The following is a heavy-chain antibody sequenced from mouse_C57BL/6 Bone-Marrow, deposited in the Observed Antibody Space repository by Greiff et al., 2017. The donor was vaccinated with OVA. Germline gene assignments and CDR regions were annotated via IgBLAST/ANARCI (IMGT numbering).Heavy chain of an antibody. J-gene: IGHJ2*01. CDR2: INPGSGGT. V-gene: IGHV1-54*01. CDR3: ARGY. CDR1: GYAFTNYL. Sequence: QVQLQQSGAELVRPGTSVKVSCKASGYAFTNYLIEWVKQRPGQGLEWIGVINPGSGGTNYNQKFKGKATLTVDKSSSTAYMELNSLTSEDSAVYYCARGYWGQGTTLTVSS.